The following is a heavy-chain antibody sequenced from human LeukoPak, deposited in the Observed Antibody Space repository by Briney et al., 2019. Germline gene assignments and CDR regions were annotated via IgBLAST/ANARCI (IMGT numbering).Heavy chain of an antibody. CDR3: AKESLRVLPAATFDY. J-gene: IGHJ4*02. D-gene: IGHD2-2*01. Sequence: GGSLRLSCAASGFTFRNYWMSWIRQAPGRGLEWVANIKLDGTQKNYIQSVRGRFTISRDNARNFLYLQLSSLRAEDTAVYYCAKESLRVLPAATFDYWGQGTLVTVSS. V-gene: IGHV3-7*03. CDR2: IKLDGTQK. CDR1: GFTFRNYW.